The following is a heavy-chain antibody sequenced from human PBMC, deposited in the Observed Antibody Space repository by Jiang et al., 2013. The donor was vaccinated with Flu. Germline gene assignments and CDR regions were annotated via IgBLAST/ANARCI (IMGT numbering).Heavy chain of an antibody. Sequence: QLLESGEAWSSLEVPETLLCQPLDSPSVAMACTGSARLQGKGLEWVAVIWYDGSNKYYADSVKGRFTISRDNSKNTLYLQMNSLRAEDTAVYYCARDLGAAASYGMDVWGQGTTVTVSS. D-gene: IGHD6-13*01. CDR3: ARDLGAAASYGMDV. V-gene: IGHV3-33*08. CDR1: DSPSVAMA. J-gene: IGHJ6*02. CDR2: IWYDGSNK.